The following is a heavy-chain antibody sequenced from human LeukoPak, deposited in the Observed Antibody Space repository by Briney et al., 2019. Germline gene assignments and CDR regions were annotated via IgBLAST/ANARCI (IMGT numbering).Heavy chain of an antibody. J-gene: IGHJ4*02. CDR1: GFTFTTYS. CDR2: ISGSGGST. D-gene: IGHD6-19*01. V-gene: IGHV3-23*01. CDR3: AKGSSQFYFDS. Sequence: PGGSLRLSCVASGFTFTTYSMNWVRLAPGKGLEWVSAISGSGGSTYYADSVKGRFTISRDNSKNTLYLQMNSLRAEDTAVYHCAKGSSQFYFDSWGQGTLVTVSS.